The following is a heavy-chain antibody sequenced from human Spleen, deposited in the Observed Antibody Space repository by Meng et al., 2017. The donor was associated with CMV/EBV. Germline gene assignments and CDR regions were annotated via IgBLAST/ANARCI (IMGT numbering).Heavy chain of an antibody. CDR1: GYTFTGYY. CDR3: ARGPLIRGPQDYGGSSRWFDP. D-gene: IGHD4-23*01. CDR2: INPNSGGT. J-gene: IGHJ5*02. V-gene: IGHV1-2*02. Sequence: ASVKVSCKASGYTFTGYYIYWVRQAPGQGLEWMGWINPNSGGTNYAQKFQGRVTMTRDTSINTAYMDLSRLRSDDTAVYYCARGPLIRGPQDYGGSSRWFDPWGQGTLVTVSS.